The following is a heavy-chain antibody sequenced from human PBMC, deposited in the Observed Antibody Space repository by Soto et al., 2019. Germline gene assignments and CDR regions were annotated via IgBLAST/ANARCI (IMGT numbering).Heavy chain of an antibody. CDR1: GYTFTSYY. V-gene: IGHV1-46*01. Sequence: GASVKVSCKASGYTFTSYYMHWVRQAPGQGLEWIGIINPSSGNTSYAQKLQGRVTMTTDTSTSTAYMELRSLRSDDTAVYYCARVTRSFPNDYWGQGTLVTVPQ. CDR3: ARVTRSFPNDY. CDR2: INPSSGNT. J-gene: IGHJ4*02.